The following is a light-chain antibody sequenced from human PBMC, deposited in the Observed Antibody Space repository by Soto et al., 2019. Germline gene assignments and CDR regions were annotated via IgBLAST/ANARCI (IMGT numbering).Light chain of an antibody. Sequence: EVVLTQSPATLSVSAGGTVTLSCRASQSVRTNVAWYQQKPGQAPRLLIYDISTRATGIPVRFSGNGSGTDFTLTISSLQSEDFAVYYCQQYIRWPLTFGGGTKVDIK. J-gene: IGKJ4*01. CDR2: DIS. V-gene: IGKV3-15*01. CDR1: QSVRTN. CDR3: QQYIRWPLT.